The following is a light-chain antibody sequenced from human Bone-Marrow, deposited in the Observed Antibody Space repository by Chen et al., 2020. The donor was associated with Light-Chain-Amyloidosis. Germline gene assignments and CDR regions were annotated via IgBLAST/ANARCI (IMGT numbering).Light chain of an antibody. J-gene: IGKJ1*01. Sequence: DIVMTQSPDSLAVSLGERATINCKSSQSVLYTSNNKNYLAWYQQKPGQPPRLLIYWASTRGSGVPGRFSGSGSVTDFTLTISSLQAEDVAVYYCQQYYTRPRTFGQGSKVEI. CDR1: QSVLYTSNNKNY. CDR3: QQYYTRPRT. V-gene: IGKV4-1*01. CDR2: WAS.